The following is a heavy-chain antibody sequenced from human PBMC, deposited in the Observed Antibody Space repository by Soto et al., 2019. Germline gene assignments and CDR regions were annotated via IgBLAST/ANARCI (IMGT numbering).Heavy chain of an antibody. D-gene: IGHD2-21*02. CDR3: ARVATRLQSMEVLEY. CDR2: LSFDGTAE. V-gene: IGHV3-30*03. Sequence: QVQLVESGAGVVQPGTSLRLSCKASGFIFRDYLIHWVRQAPGKGLEWLAVLSFDGTAEYYADSTRGRFTISRDIPKSTTYLVINNVRREDTAMYYCARVATRLQSMEVLEYWGQGTLVTVPS. CDR1: GFIFRDYL. J-gene: IGHJ4*02.